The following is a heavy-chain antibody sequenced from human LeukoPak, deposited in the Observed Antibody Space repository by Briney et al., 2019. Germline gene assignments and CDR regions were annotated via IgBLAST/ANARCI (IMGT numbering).Heavy chain of an antibody. CDR2: INPEGNIE. J-gene: IGHJ3*02. CDR3: ARADWRGTNSRDAFDI. D-gene: IGHD4/OR15-4a*01. CDR1: GFTFSDLW. V-gene: IGHV3-7*05. Sequence: GGSLRLSCAASGFTFSDLWMIWVRQAPGKGLERVAKINPEGNIETYVDSVKGRFTISRDNTKNSLYLQMSALRAEDTAVYYCARADWRGTNSRDAFDIWGLGTVVTVSS.